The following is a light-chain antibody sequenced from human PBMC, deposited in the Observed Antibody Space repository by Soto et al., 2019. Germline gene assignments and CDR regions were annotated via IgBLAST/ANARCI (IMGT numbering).Light chain of an antibody. CDR2: AAS. V-gene: IGKV1-39*01. CDR3: QQSYCTPRT. Sequence: DIQMTQSPSALSASVGDRLTITCLSSQNINIYLHWQQQKPGKAPKLLIYAASSLQSGVPSRFSGSGSGTDFTLTISSLQPEGCATYYCQQSYCTPRTFGQGTKVDIK. J-gene: IGKJ1*01. CDR1: QNINIY.